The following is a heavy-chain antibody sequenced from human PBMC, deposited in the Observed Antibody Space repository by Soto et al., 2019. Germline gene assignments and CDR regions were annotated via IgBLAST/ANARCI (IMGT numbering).Heavy chain of an antibody. J-gene: IGHJ6*02. CDR2: IWYDGSKE. CDR1: GFTFSNYG. D-gene: IGHD3-9*01. CDR3: ARDHSGYDVLTGYSGYYYYGMDA. Sequence: PGGSLRLSCAASGFTFSNYGMHWVRQAPGKGLEWVAVIWYDGSKEYYADSVKGRFTISRDKSKNTLDLHMNSLRGEDTAVYYCARDHSGYDVLTGYSGYYYYGMDAWGQGTTVTVSS. V-gene: IGHV3-33*01.